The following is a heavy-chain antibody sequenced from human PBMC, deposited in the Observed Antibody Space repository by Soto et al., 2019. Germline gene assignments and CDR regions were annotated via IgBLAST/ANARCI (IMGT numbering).Heavy chain of an antibody. CDR1: GFTFSSYA. CDR3: ARDGSVGDGYNPGRWGPNYWYFDL. V-gene: IGHV3-30-3*01. CDR2: ISYDGSNK. Sequence: QVQLVESGGGVVQPGRSLRLSCAASGFTFSSYAMHWVRQAPGKGLEWVAVISYDGSNKYYADSVKGRFTISRDNSKNTLYLQMNSLRAEDTAVYYCARDGSVGDGYNPGRWGPNYWYFDLWGRGTLVTVFS. D-gene: IGHD2-15*01. J-gene: IGHJ2*01.